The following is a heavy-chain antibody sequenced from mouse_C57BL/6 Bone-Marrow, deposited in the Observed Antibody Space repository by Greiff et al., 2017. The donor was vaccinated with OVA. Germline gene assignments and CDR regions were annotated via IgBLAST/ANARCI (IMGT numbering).Heavy chain of an antibody. CDR3: ARSDDGYYFYYAMDY. CDR2: INPSSGYT. V-gene: IGHV1-4*01. CDR1: GYTFTSYT. J-gene: IGHJ4*01. D-gene: IGHD2-3*01. Sequence: VQLKESGAELARPGASVKMSCKASGYTFTSYTMHWVKQRPGQGLEWIGYINPSSGYTKYNQKFKDKATLTADKSSSTAYMQLSSLTSEDSAVYYCARSDDGYYFYYAMDYWGQGTSVTVSS.